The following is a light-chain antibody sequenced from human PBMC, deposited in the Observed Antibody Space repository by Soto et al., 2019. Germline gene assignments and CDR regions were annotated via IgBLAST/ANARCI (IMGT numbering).Light chain of an antibody. Sequence: EIVLTQSPGTLSLSPGERATLSCRASQSVSSAYLAWYQQKPGQAPRLLISGASSRATGIPDRFSGSGSGTNFPLTISRLEPEDFAVYFCQQYGGSPPITFGQGTRLDIK. CDR3: QQYGGSPPIT. CDR1: QSVSSAY. J-gene: IGKJ5*01. CDR2: GAS. V-gene: IGKV3-20*01.